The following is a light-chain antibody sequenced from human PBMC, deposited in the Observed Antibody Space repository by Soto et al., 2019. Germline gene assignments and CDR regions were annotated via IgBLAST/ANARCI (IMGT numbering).Light chain of an antibody. J-gene: IGKJ1*01. CDR3: QQANSFPWT. CDR2: AAS. CDR1: QGISCW. Sequence: DIQMTQSPSSVYASVGDRVTITCRASQGISCWLAWYQQKPGKAPKLLIYAASSLQSGVPSRFSCSGSETDFTLTISSLQPEYFATYYCQQANSFPWTFGQGTKVEIK. V-gene: IGKV1-12*02.